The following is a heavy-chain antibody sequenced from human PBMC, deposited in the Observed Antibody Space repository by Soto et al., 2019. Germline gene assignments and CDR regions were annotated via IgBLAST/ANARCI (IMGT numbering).Heavy chain of an antibody. CDR1: GFTLSSYW. CDR3: AKDVSSTWYSGMEV. D-gene: IGHD6-13*01. Sequence: EGSLRLSYAASGFTLSSYWMSWVRQAPGKGLEWVANIKQDGSEKYYVDSVKGRFTISRDNAKNSLYLQMNSLRAEDTAVYYCAKDVSSTWYSGMEV. CDR2: IKQDGSEK. J-gene: IGHJ6*01. V-gene: IGHV3-7*03.